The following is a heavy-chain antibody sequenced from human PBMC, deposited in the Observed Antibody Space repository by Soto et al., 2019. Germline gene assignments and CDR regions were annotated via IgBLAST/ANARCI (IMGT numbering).Heavy chain of an antibody. V-gene: IGHV4-59*01. CDR2: IYYSGST. Sequence: QVQLQESGPGLVKPSETLSLTCTVSGGSISSYYWSWIRQPPGKGLEWIGYIYYSGSTNYNPSLKSRVTISVDTSKNQFSLKLSSVTAADTAVYYCASSANWNLFDYWGQGTLVTVSS. J-gene: IGHJ4*02. D-gene: IGHD1-20*01. CDR1: GGSISSYY. CDR3: ASSANWNLFDY.